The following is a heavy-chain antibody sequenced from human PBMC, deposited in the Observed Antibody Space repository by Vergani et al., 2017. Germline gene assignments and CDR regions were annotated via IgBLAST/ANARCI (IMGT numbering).Heavy chain of an antibody. CDR1: GYSISSSNW. D-gene: IGHD2-2*01. Sequence: QVQLQESGPGLVKPSDTLSLTCAVSGYSISSSNWWGWIRQPPGKGLEWIGYIYYSGNTYYNPSLKSRVTMSVDTSKNQFSLKLSSVTAVDTAMYYCARHPCSSTSCPFYYYYGMDVWGQGTTGTVSS. CDR2: IYYSGNT. CDR3: ARHPCSSTSCPFYYYYGMDV. J-gene: IGHJ6*02. V-gene: IGHV4-28*01.